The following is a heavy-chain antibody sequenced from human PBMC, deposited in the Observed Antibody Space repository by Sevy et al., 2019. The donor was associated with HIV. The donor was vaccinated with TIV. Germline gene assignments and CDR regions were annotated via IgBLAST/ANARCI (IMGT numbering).Heavy chain of an antibody. V-gene: IGHV3-30-3*01. D-gene: IGHD1-7*01. Sequence: GGSLRLSCVASGFAFSNYYAMHWVRQAPGKGLEWVALISYDGSGKYYADAVKGRFTISRDKFKNTLFLQMNSLTTEDTAVYYCACARANYVDHYFFYAMDVWGQGTTVTVSS. CDR2: ISYDGSGK. CDR3: ACARANYVDHYFFYAMDV. CDR1: GFAFSNYYA. J-gene: IGHJ6*02.